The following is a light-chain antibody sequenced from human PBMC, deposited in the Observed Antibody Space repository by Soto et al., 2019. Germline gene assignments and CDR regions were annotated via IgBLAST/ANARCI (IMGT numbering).Light chain of an antibody. CDR3: HQYYNWPPYT. J-gene: IGKJ1*01. Sequence: EIGLTQSPGTLSLSPGERATLSCRASQSVSSTYLAWYQQKPGQAPRLLIYGASTRATGIPARFSGSGSGTEFTLTISSLQSEDFAVYYCHQYYNWPPYTFGQGTKVDIK. V-gene: IGKV3-15*01. CDR2: GAS. CDR1: QSVSSTY.